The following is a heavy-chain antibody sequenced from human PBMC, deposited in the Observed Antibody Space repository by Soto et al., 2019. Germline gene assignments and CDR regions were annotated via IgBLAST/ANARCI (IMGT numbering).Heavy chain of an antibody. J-gene: IGHJ4*02. CDR1: GFTFSNAW. Sequence: GGSLRLSCAASGFTFSNAWMSWVRQAPGKGLEWVGRIKSKTDGGTTDYDEPVKGRFTISRDDSKNTLYLQMNSLKTEDTAVYYCSTPLYCSSTSCYADVDYWGQGTLVTVSS. V-gene: IGHV3-15*01. D-gene: IGHD2-2*01. CDR3: STPLYCSSTSCYADVDY. CDR2: IKSKTDGGTT.